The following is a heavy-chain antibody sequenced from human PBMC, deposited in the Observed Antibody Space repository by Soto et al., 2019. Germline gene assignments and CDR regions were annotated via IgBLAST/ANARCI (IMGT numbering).Heavy chain of an antibody. CDR1: GFTFSSYG. V-gene: IGHV3-30*03. CDR3: AREGAYYYGSSGYSGAFDI. D-gene: IGHD3-22*01. J-gene: IGHJ3*02. CDR2: ISYDGSNK. Sequence: PGGSLRLSCAASGFTFSSYGMHWVRQAPGKGLEWVAVISYDGSNKYYADSVKGRFTISRDNSKNTLYLQMNSLRAEDTAVYYCAREGAYYYGSSGYSGAFDIWGQGTMVTVSS.